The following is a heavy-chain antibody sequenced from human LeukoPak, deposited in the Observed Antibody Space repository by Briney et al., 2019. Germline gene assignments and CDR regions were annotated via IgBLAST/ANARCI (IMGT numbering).Heavy chain of an antibody. Sequence: PSETLSLTCTVSGGSISSYYWSWIRQPPGKGLEWIGYIYYSGSTNYNPSPKSRVTISVDTSKNQFSLKLSSVTAADTAVYYCASHSYYYDSSGYFDYWGQGTLVTVSS. CDR1: GGSISSYY. CDR3: ASHSYYYDSSGYFDY. D-gene: IGHD3-22*01. CDR2: IYYSGST. J-gene: IGHJ4*02. V-gene: IGHV4-59*01.